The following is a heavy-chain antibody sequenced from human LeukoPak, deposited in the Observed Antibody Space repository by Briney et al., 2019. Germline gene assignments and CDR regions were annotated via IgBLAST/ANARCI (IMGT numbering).Heavy chain of an antibody. J-gene: IGHJ6*03. D-gene: IGHD1-1*01. CDR1: GYTFTIYG. Sequence: ASVKVSCKASGYTFTIYGITWVRQAPGQGLEWMGWISAYNGNTNYAQKLQGRVTMTTDTSTSTAYMELRSLTSDDTAVYYCARDGAERPHYMDVWGKGTTVTVSS. CDR3: ARDGAERPHYMDV. CDR2: ISAYNGNT. V-gene: IGHV1-18*01.